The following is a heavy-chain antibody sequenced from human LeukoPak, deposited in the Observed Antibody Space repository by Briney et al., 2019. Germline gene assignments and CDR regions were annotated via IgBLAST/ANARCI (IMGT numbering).Heavy chain of an antibody. V-gene: IGHV1-69*04. CDR3: ASGGYYDSSGYYEGELDY. CDR1: GGTFSSYA. J-gene: IGHJ4*02. CDR2: IIPIFGIA. Sequence: SVKVTCKASGGTFSSYAISWVRQAPGQGLEWMGRIIPIFGIANYAQKFQGRVTITADKSTSTAYMELSSLRSEDPAVYYCASGGYYDSSGYYEGELDYWGQGTLDTVSS. D-gene: IGHD3-22*01.